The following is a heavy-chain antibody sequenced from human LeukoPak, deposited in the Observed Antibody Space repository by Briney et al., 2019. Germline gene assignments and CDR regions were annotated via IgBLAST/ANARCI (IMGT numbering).Heavy chain of an antibody. CDR3: ASAGLKAAAMFWQEDY. Sequence: SVKVSCKASGGTFSSYAISWVRQAPGQGLEWMGGIIPIFGTANYAQKFQGRVTITADESTSTAYMELSSLRSEDTAVYYCASAGLKAAAMFWQEDYWGQGTLVTVSS. J-gene: IGHJ4*02. V-gene: IGHV1-69*01. CDR2: IIPIFGTA. CDR1: GGTFSSYA. D-gene: IGHD2-2*01.